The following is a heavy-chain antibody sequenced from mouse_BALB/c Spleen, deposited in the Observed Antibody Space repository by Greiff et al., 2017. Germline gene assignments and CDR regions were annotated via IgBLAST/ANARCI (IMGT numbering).Heavy chain of an antibody. CDR1: GFTFSSYA. V-gene: IGHV5-6-5*01. CDR3: AREYGNYLFAY. J-gene: IGHJ3*01. D-gene: IGHD2-10*02. Sequence: VQLKESGGGLVKPGGSLKLSCAASGFTFSSYAMSWVRQTPEKRLEWVASISSGGSTYYPDSVKGRFTISRDNARNILYLQMSSLRSEDTAMYYCAREYGNYLFAYWGQGTLVTVSA. CDR2: ISSGGST.